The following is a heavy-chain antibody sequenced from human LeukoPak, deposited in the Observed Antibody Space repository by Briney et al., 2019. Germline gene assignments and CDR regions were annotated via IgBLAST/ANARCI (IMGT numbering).Heavy chain of an antibody. CDR1: GGSINGYY. V-gene: IGHV4-4*07. D-gene: IGHD4-17*01. Sequence: TLALTCSVSGGSINGYYWTWIQQPAGQGLQWIGRINTSGSTNYNPALKSGVTMSVDTSKNLFSLNLTSVTAADTAVYYCAKEGTTVSRGLDYWGQGTLVTVSS. J-gene: IGHJ4*02. CDR2: INTSGST. CDR3: AKEGTTVSRGLDY.